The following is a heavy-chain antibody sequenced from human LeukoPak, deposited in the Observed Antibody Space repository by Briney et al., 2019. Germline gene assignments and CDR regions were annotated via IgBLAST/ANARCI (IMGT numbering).Heavy chain of an antibody. CDR1: GGSISSYY. CDR3: ARGPFPNYYGSGSFES. V-gene: IGHV4-59*12. CDR2: IHYSGST. D-gene: IGHD3-10*01. Sequence: SETLSLTCTVSGGSISSYYWSWIRQPPGKGLEWIGYIHYSGSTNYNPSLKSRVTISLDTSKNQFSLNLRSVTAADTAVYYCARGPFPNYYGSGSFESWGQGALVTVSS. J-gene: IGHJ4*02.